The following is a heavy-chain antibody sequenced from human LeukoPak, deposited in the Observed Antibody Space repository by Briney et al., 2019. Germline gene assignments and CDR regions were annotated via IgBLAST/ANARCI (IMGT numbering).Heavy chain of an antibody. CDR1: GYTFTSYA. V-gene: IGHV7-4-1*02. Sequence: ASVKVSCKASGYTFTSYAMNWVRQAPGQGLEWMGWINTNTGNPTYAQGFTGRFVFSLDTSVSTAYLQISSLKAEDTAVYYCARDQFEYDILTGYHYGMDVWGQGTTVTVSS. J-gene: IGHJ6*02. CDR2: INTNTGNP. D-gene: IGHD3-9*01. CDR3: ARDQFEYDILTGYHYGMDV.